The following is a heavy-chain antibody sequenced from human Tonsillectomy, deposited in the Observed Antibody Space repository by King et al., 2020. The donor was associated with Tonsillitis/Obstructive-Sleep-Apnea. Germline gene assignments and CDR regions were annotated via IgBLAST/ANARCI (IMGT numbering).Heavy chain of an antibody. Sequence: VQLVESGGGLVQPGGSLRLSCAASGFTFSSYSMNWVRQAPGKGLEWVSYISSSSSTIYYADSVKGRFTISRDNAKNSLYLQMNSLRDEDTAVYYCARDPSRYCSSTSCYAWFDPWGQGTLVTVSS. CDR3: ARDPSRYCSSTSCYAWFDP. CDR2: ISSSSSTI. J-gene: IGHJ5*02. V-gene: IGHV3-48*02. CDR1: GFTFSSYS. D-gene: IGHD2-2*01.